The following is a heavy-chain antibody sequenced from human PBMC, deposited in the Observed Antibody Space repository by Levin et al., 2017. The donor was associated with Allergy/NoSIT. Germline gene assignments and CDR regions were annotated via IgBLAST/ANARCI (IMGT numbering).Heavy chain of an antibody. CDR1: GFTFSSYG. V-gene: IGHV3-33*01. Sequence: GGSLRLSCAASGFTFSSYGMHWVRQAPGKGLEWVAVIWYDGSNKYYADSVKGRFTISRDNSKNTLYLQMNSLRAEDTAVYYCARDIVATFYYMDVWGKGTTVTVSS. J-gene: IGHJ6*03. CDR2: IWYDGSNK. CDR3: ARDIVATFYYMDV. D-gene: IGHD5-12*01.